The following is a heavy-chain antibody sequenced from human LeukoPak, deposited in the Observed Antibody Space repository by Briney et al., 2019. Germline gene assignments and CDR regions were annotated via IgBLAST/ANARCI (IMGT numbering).Heavy chain of an antibody. D-gene: IGHD3-10*01. CDR3: AKDQGERYFDY. Sequence: PGGSLILSCAASGITFSRSGMHWVRQAPGKGLEWVAFIRTDASNKFYADSFKGRFTISRDNSNNTVYLQMNSLRVEDTAVYYCAKDQGERYFDYWGQGTLVTVSS. V-gene: IGHV3-30*02. J-gene: IGHJ4*02. CDR1: GITFSRSG. CDR2: IRTDASNK.